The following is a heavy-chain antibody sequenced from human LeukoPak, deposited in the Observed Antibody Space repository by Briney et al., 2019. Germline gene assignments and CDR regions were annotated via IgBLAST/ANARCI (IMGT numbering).Heavy chain of an antibody. CDR2: ISANNGNT. Sequence: GASVKVSCKASGDMFTSYAFSWVRQAPGQGLEWMGWISANNGNTNYAQKLQDRATMTTDTSTSTAYMEVRSLRSDDPAVYYCARPDYGGNRGAFDIWGQGTMVTVSS. V-gene: IGHV1-18*01. D-gene: IGHD4-23*01. CDR1: GDMFTSYA. CDR3: ARPDYGGNRGAFDI. J-gene: IGHJ3*02.